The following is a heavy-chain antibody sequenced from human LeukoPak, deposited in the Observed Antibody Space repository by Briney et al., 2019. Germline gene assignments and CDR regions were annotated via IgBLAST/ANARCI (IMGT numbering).Heavy chain of an antibody. CDR2: TCAYNGNT. CDR1: GYTFTSYG. J-gene: IGHJ5*02. CDR3: ARELRDLYYYDSSGP. Sequence: GASVKVSCKASGYTFTSYGISWVRPAPGQGLEWMGWTCAYNGNTNYAQKFQGRVTITADESTSTAYMELSSLRSEDTAVYYCARELRDLYYYDSSGPWGQGTLVTVSS. V-gene: IGHV1-18*01. D-gene: IGHD3-22*01.